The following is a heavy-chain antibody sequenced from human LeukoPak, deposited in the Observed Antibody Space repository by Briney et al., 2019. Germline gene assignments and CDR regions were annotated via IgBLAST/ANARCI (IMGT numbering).Heavy chain of an antibody. CDR1: GFTFSSYS. V-gene: IGHV3-48*04. CDR3: ARLVRSGTYPYYYAMDV. CDR2: ISSSSSTI. J-gene: IGHJ6*02. Sequence: GGSLRLSCAASGFTFSSYSMNWVRQAPGKGLEWVSYISSSSSTIYYADSVKGRFTISRDNAKNSLYLQMNSLRVEDTAVYYCARLVRSGTYPYYYAMDVWGQGTTVTVSS. D-gene: IGHD1-26*01.